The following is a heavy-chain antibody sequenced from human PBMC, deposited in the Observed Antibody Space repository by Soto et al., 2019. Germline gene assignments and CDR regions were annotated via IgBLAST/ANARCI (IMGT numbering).Heavy chain of an antibody. CDR3: ASGGVAGSGTFYNDY. Sequence: EVQLVESGGGLVQPGGSLRLSCAASGFTFSSYWMHWVRQAPGKGLVWVSRISNDGSSTSYADSVKGRLTISRDNAKNTLYLQVNSLRAEDTAVYYCASGGVAGSGTFYNDYWGRGTLVTVSS. J-gene: IGHJ4*02. V-gene: IGHV3-74*01. CDR2: ISNDGSST. CDR1: GFTFSSYW. D-gene: IGHD3-10*01.